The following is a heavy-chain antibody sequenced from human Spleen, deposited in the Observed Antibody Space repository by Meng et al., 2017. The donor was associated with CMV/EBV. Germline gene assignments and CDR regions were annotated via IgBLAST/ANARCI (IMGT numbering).Heavy chain of an antibody. Sequence: SETLSLTCAVYGGSFSGYYWSWIRQPPGKGLEWIGEINHSGSTNYNPSLKSRVTISVDTSKNQFSLKLSSVTAADTAVYYCARVLYSSGWYLSFDYWGQGTLVTVSS. CDR2: INHSGST. CDR1: GGSFSGYY. CDR3: ARVLYSSGWYLSFDY. J-gene: IGHJ4*02. V-gene: IGHV4-34*01. D-gene: IGHD6-19*01.